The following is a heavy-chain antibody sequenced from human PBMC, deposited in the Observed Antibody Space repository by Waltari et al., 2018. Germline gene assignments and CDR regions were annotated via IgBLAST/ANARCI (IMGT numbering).Heavy chain of an antibody. CDR2: IYHRGST. Sequence: QVQLQESGPGLVKPSETLSLTCAVSGYSISSGYYWGLIRQPPGTGLEWIGSIYHRGSTDYSPSRKSRVTISVDTSKNQFSLKLSSVTAADTAVYYCARGRGYYDSSGYYHYYYGMDVWGQGTTVTVSS. J-gene: IGHJ6*02. CDR3: ARGRGYYDSSGYYHYYYGMDV. CDR1: GYSISSGYY. V-gene: IGHV4-38-2*01. D-gene: IGHD3-22*01.